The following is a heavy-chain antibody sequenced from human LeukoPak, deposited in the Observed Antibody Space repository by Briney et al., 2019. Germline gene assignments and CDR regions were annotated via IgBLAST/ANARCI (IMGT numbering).Heavy chain of an antibody. CDR1: GXTFSSYC. CDR3: ARRYLISSSGLDYFDY. D-gene: IGHD6-6*01. CDR2: IYPGDSDN. J-gene: IGHJ4*02. Sequence: GESLKISCKGSGXTFSSYCIGWVRQMPGKGVEWMGIIYPGDSDNRYSPSFQGQVTISADKSISTAYLQWSSLKASDTAIYYCARRYLISSSGLDYFDYWGQGTLVTVSS. V-gene: IGHV5-51*01.